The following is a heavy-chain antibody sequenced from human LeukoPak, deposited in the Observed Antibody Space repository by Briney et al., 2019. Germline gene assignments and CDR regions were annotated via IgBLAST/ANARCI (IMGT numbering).Heavy chain of an antibody. CDR2: IIPIFGTA. J-gene: IGHJ3*02. D-gene: IGHD4-17*01. Sequence: SVKVSCKASGGTFSSYAISWVRQAPGQGLEWMGGIIPIFGTANYAQKFQGRVTITADKSTSTAYMELSGLRSEDTAVYYCAREGAGGATVTTVSAFDIWGQGTIVTVSS. V-gene: IGHV1-69*06. CDR1: GGTFSSYA. CDR3: AREGAGGATVTTVSAFDI.